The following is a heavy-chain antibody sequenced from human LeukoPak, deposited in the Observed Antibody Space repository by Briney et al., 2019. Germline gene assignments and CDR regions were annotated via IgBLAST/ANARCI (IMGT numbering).Heavy chain of an antibody. CDR1: GYTFTSYD. D-gene: IGHD3-9*01. Sequence: ASVKVSCKASGYTFTSYDPNWVRQATGQGLEWMGWMNPNSGNTGYAQKFQGRVTMTRNTSISTAYMELSSLTSEDTAVYYCARGRSHYDILTGFSGWGQGTLVTVSS. CDR2: MNPNSGNT. J-gene: IGHJ4*02. CDR3: ARGRSHYDILTGFSG. V-gene: IGHV1-8*01.